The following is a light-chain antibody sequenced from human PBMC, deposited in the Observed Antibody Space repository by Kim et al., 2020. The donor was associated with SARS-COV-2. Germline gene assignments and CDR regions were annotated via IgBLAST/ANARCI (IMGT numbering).Light chain of an antibody. Sequence: SSELTQDPAVSVALGQTVRITCQGDSLRSYYAIWYQQKPGQAPIVVIYGKNNRPSGIPDRFSGSSSGDTASLNITGTQAGDEADYYCNSRGSNDNVLFGG. J-gene: IGLJ2*01. CDR1: SLRSYY. CDR2: GKN. V-gene: IGLV3-19*01. CDR3: NSRGSNDNVL.